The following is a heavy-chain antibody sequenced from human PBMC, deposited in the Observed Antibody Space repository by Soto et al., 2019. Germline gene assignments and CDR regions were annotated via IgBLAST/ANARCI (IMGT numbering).Heavy chain of an antibody. CDR1: GGTLSSYA. Sequence: SVKVSCKASGGTLSSYAISWVRPAPGQGVAWMGGISPIFGTANYAQKLQGRVTITADESTSTAYMELRSLRSEDTAVYYCARVPYPYCSRTRCLQDWFDPWGQGTLVTVSS. CDR2: ISPIFGTA. CDR3: ARVPYPYCSRTRCLQDWFDP. D-gene: IGHD2-2*01. V-gene: IGHV1-69*13. J-gene: IGHJ5*02.